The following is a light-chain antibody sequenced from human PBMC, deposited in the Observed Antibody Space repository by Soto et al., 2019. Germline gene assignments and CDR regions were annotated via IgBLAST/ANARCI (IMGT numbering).Light chain of an antibody. CDR2: GAS. Sequence: EIVLTQSPGTLSLSPGERATLSCRASQTVSTNYLAWYQQKPGQAPRLLIYGASKRATGIPDRFSGSGSGTDFTLTISSLQSEDFAVYYCQQYNSWPPITFGQGTRREIK. CDR3: QQYNSWPPIT. CDR1: QTVSTNY. V-gene: IGKV3-20*01. J-gene: IGKJ5*01.